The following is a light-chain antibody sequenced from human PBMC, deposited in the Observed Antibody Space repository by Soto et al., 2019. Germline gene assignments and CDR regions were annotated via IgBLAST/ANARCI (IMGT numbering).Light chain of an antibody. Sequence: EIVLTQSPGTLYLSPWERATLSCRASQSVSSNYLAWYQQKPGQAPRLVIYAASSRATGIPDRFSGGGSGTDFTLTISRLEPEEFAVYYCQQYGSSPLLTFGGGTEVEI. CDR1: QSVSSNY. V-gene: IGKV3-20*01. CDR2: AAS. J-gene: IGKJ4*01. CDR3: QQYGSSPLLT.